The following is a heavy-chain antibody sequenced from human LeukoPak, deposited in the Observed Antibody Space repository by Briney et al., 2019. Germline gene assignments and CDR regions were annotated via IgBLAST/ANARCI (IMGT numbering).Heavy chain of an antibody. CDR1: GGSFSGYY. V-gene: IGHV4-34*01. CDR2: INHSGST. J-gene: IGHJ4*02. CDR3: ARARTSGYGGNQIDY. Sequence: SETLSLTCAVYGGSFSGYYWSWIRQPPGKGLEWIGEINHSGSTNYNPSLKSRVTISVDTSKNQFSLKLSSVTAEDTAVYYCARARTSGYGGNQIDYWGQGTLVTVSS. D-gene: IGHD4-23*01.